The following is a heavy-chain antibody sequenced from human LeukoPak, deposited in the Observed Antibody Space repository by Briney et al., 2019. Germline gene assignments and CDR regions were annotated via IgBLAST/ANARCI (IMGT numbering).Heavy chain of an antibody. V-gene: IGHV3-23*01. J-gene: IGHJ4*02. Sequence: GGSLRLSCAASGFIFNNYGLIWVRQAPGKGLEWVSAISNDGGGTNYADFVKGRFTISRDNSKNTLFLQMNSLRAEDTALYYCAKRGVVIRVILVGFHKEAYYFDSWGQGAPVTVSS. CDR2: ISNDGGGT. D-gene: IGHD3-10*01. CDR1: GFIFNNYG. CDR3: AKRGVVIRVILVGFHKEAYYFDS.